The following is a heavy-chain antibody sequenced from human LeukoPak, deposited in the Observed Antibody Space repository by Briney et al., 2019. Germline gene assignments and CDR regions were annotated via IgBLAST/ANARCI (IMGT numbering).Heavy chain of an antibody. CDR3: ARYISSGLDY. J-gene: IGHJ4*02. CDR1: GGSISSYY. D-gene: IGHD6-6*01. CDR2: IYCTGST. Sequence: PSETLSLTCTVSGGSISSYYWSWIRQPPGKGLEWIGYIYCTGSTNYNPSLKSRVTISVDTSKNQFSLKVSYVNAADTAVYYCARYISSGLDYWGQGTLVTVSS. V-gene: IGHV4-59*08.